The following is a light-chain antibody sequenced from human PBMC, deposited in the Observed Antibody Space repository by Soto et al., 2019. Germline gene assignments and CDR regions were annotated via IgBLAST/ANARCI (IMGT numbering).Light chain of an antibody. V-gene: IGLV2-23*01. CDR2: EAS. Sequence: QSVLTQPASVSGSPGQSITISCTGTSSNVGSNNLVSWYQQHPGEAPILMIYEASKRPSGVSNRFSGSKSGNTASLTISVLQAEDEADYYCCSYAGSDTMIFGGGTKLTVL. CDR3: CSYAGSDTMI. CDR1: SSNVGSNNL. J-gene: IGLJ2*01.